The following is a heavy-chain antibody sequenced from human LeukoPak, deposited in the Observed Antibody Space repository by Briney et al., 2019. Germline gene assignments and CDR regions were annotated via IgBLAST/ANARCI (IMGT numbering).Heavy chain of an antibody. V-gene: IGHV3-74*01. CDR1: GFTFSSNW. CDR3: AKGRHLDDLERDYFDY. J-gene: IGHJ4*02. Sequence: GGSLRLSCAASGFTFSSNWMHWVRQAPGKGLVWVSRINEDGSTTNYADSVKGRFTISRDNSKNTLYLQMNSLRAEDTAVYYCAKGRHLDDLERDYFDYWGQGTLVTVSS. CDR2: INEDGSTT. D-gene: IGHD3/OR15-3a*01.